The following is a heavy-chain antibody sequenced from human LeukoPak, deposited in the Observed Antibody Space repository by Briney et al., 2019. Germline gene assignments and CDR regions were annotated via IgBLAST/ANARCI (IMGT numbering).Heavy chain of an antibody. D-gene: IGHD3-10*01. CDR2: TYYRSKWYN. J-gene: IGHJ5*02. CDR1: GDSVSSKSAS. CDR3: ARNTPDFGTHQRFDP. V-gene: IGHV6-1*01. Sequence: SQTLSLTCAISGDSVSSKSASWNWIRQSTSRGLEWLGRTYYRSKWYNDYAVSVKGRITINPDTSKNQFSLQLNSLTPEDTAVYYCARNTPDFGTHQRFDPWGQGTLVTVSS.